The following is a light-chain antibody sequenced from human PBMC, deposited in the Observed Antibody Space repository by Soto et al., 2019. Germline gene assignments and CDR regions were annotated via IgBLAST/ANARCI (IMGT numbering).Light chain of an antibody. J-gene: IGKJ2*01. Sequence: EIVLTQSPATLSLSPGERVTLSCRASQSVSSHLAWYQQQPGQAPRLLIYGASNRATGIPARFSGSGSGTDFTLTISSLEPEDFAVYYCQQRSNDMYTFGQGTKLEIK. CDR1: QSVSSH. CDR2: GAS. V-gene: IGKV3-11*01. CDR3: QQRSNDMYT.